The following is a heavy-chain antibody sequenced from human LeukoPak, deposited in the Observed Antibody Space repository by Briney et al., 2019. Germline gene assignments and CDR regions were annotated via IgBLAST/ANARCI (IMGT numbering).Heavy chain of an antibody. V-gene: IGHV3-66*01. CDR1: GFTFSSYA. Sequence: GGSLRLSCAASGFTFSSYAMSWVRQAPGKGLEWVSVIYSGGSTYYADSVKGRFTISRDNSKNTLYLQMNSLRAEDTAVYYCASLHYDFWSVTRRWYYMDVWGKGTTVTVSS. D-gene: IGHD3-3*01. J-gene: IGHJ6*03. CDR2: IYSGGST. CDR3: ASLHYDFWSVTRRWYYMDV.